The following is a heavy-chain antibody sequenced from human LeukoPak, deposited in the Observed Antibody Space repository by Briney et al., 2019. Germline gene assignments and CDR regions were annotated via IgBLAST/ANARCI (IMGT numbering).Heavy chain of an antibody. V-gene: IGHV3-66*04. Sequence: GGSLRLSCAASGFTVSNKHMSWVRRAPGKGLEWESVIYSGGSTYYADSVKVRFTISRDNSKNTVYLLMDSLRAEDTAVYYCAAQDTAMGTDYWGQGTLVTVSS. CDR1: GFTVSNKH. CDR3: AAQDTAMGTDY. CDR2: IYSGGST. D-gene: IGHD5-18*01. J-gene: IGHJ4*02.